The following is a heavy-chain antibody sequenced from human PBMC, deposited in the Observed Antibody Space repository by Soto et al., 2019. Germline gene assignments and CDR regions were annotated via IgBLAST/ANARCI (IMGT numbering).Heavy chain of an antibody. D-gene: IGHD6-13*01. Sequence: QAQVVQSGAEVRKPGSSVKLSCKASEGTFNSYAIAWVRQAPGQGLEWMGGIIPYYNTLNYAQKFQDRVTITAADSTNTVYMELSSLRSDDTAVYFCASGASRGYPYFFDSWAQGTLVTVSS. CDR1: EGTFNSYA. V-gene: IGHV1-69*01. CDR3: ASGASRGYPYFFDS. J-gene: IGHJ4*02. CDR2: IIPYYNTL.